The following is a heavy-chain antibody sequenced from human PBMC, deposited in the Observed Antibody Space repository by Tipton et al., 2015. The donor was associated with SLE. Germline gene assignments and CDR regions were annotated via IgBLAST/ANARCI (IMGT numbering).Heavy chain of an antibody. CDR1: GGSISSHY. D-gene: IGHD2-2*01. CDR3: ARRPPYQPRNEYFDL. J-gene: IGHJ2*01. CDR2: VYYTGIT. V-gene: IGHV4-59*08. Sequence: TLSLTCTVSGGSISSHYWSWIRQPPGKGLEWFGYVYYTGITNYKSSLKSRVTISVDRSKNQFSLKLSSVTATDTAVYYCARRPPYQPRNEYFDLWGRGTLVTVSS.